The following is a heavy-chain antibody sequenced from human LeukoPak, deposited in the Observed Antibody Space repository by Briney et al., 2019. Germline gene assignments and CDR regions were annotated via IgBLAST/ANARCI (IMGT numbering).Heavy chain of an antibody. J-gene: IGHJ4*02. CDR1: GYTFTCYD. CDR3: ARGDYDFWSGYYKGTIFDY. CDR2: VNPISGNT. D-gene: IGHD3-3*01. V-gene: IGHV1-8*03. Sequence: GASVKVSCKASGYTFTCYDINWVRQAPGQGLEWMGWVNPISGNTGYAQKFQGRLTITRNTSISTAYMELSSLRSEDTAVYYCARGDYDFWSGYYKGTIFDYWGQGTLVTVSS.